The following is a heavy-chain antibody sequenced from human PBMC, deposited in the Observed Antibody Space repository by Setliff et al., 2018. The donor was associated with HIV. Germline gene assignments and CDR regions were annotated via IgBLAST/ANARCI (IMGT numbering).Heavy chain of an antibody. CDR1: GGSFTDYF. V-gene: IGHV4-34*01. CDR3: ARTPQDRTTWYFDL. CDR2: INHSEST. J-gene: IGHJ2*01. D-gene: IGHD4-17*01. Sequence: PSETLSLTCAVYGGSFTDYFWTWVRQPPGKGLEWIGEINHSESTNYNPSLKSRVSISIHTSKNQFSLDLRSVTGADTGVYFCARTPQDRTTWYFDLWSRGTLVTVPQ.